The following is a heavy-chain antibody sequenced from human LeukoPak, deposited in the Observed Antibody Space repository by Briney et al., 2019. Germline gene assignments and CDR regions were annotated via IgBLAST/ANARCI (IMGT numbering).Heavy chain of an antibody. CDR1: GYTFTDYF. CDR3: ARGPRITIFGVVMANDAFDI. D-gene: IGHD3-3*01. Sequence: ASVKVSCKASGYTFTDYFMNWVRQAPGQGLEWMGWINPKSGSTVYAQKFQGRVTMTRDTSSSTAYMELSRLRFDDTVVYYCARGPRITIFGVVMANDAFDIWGQGTMVTVSS. J-gene: IGHJ3*02. CDR2: INPKSGST. V-gene: IGHV1-2*02.